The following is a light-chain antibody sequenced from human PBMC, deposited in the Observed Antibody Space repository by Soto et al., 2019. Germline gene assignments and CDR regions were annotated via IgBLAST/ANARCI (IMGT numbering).Light chain of an antibody. J-gene: IGLJ2*01. CDR3: GTWDSSLSAGRV. V-gene: IGLV1-51*02. CDR2: ENN. Sequence: QSVLTQPPSVSAAPGQTVTISCSGSSSNLGNNYVSWYQQLPGTAPKLLIYENNKRPSGIPDRFSGSKSGTAATLGITGLQTGDEADYYCGTWDSSLSAGRVFGGGTKLTVL. CDR1: SSNLGNNY.